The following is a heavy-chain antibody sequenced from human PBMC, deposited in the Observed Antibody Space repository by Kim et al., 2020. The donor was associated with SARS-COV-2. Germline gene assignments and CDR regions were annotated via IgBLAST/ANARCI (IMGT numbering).Heavy chain of an antibody. V-gene: IGHV1-69*13. J-gene: IGHJ6*02. Sequence: SVKVSCKASGGTFSSYAISWVRQAPGQGLEWMGGIIPIFGTANYAQKFQGRVTITADESTSTAYMELSSLRSEDTAVYYCARDRGFIAAAGTNDYYYGMDVWGQGTTVTVSS. CDR1: GGTFSSYA. CDR3: ARDRGFIAAAGTNDYYYGMDV. CDR2: IIPIFGTA. D-gene: IGHD6-13*01.